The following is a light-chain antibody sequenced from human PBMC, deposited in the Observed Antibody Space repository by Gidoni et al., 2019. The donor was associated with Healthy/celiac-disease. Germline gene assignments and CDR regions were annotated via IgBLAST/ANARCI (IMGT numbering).Light chain of an antibody. V-gene: IGKV1-17*01. CDR1: QGIINN. CDR3: RQHNSYPRT. Sequence: DIQMTQPPSSLSASVGDRVTITCWASQGIINNLGRYQQKPGKAAKRLIYAASSMQSRVPSRLSGSRSGREFSLTISSLQHEDFAAYYYRQHNSYPRTFGQGTKVEIK. CDR2: AAS. J-gene: IGKJ1*01.